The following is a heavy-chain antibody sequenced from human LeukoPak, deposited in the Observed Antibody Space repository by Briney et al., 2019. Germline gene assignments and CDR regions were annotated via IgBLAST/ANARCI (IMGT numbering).Heavy chain of an antibody. V-gene: IGHV4-59*01. J-gene: IGHJ6*02. CDR3: ARDHNSYGSLVDV. CDR2: IYYSGST. Sequence: TSETLSLTCTVSGGSISSYYWSWIRQPPGKGLEWIGYIYYSGSTNYNPSLKSRVTISVDTSKNQFSLKLSSVTAADTAVYYCARDHNSYGSLVDVWGQGTMVTVSS. CDR1: GGSISSYY. D-gene: IGHD5-18*01.